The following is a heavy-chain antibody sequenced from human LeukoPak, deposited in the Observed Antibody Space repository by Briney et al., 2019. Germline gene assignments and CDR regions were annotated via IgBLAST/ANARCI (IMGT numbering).Heavy chain of an antibody. CDR1: GFTFSSYW. Sequence: GGSLRLSCAASGFTFSSYWMHWVRQAAGKGLVWVSRINSDGSSTSYADSVKGRFTISRDNAKNTLYLQMNSLRAEDTAVYYCARVAETIYYGDYGDYWGQGTRVTVSS. V-gene: IGHV3-74*01. CDR3: ARVAETIYYGDYGDY. CDR2: INSDGSST. D-gene: IGHD4-17*01. J-gene: IGHJ4*02.